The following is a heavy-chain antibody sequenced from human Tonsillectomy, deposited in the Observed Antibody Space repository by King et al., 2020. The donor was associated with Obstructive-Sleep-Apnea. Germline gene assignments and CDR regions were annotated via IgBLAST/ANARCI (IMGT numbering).Heavy chain of an antibody. CDR1: GYNFSNYW. CDR3: ARSMYYFNALDV. V-gene: IGHV5-51*01. J-gene: IGHJ6*02. Sequence: VQSGAEVKKPGESLKISCKGSGYNFSNYWIGWVRPMPGKGLDWMGNIYPGDSDPTYSPSFQGQVTISADKSISTAYLQWSSLKASDTAMYYCARSMYYFNALDVWGQGTTVTVSS. CDR2: IYPGDSDP.